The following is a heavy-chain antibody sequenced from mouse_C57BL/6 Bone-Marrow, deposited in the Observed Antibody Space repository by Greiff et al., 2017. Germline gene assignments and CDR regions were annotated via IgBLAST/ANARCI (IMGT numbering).Heavy chain of an antibody. J-gene: IGHJ3*01. Sequence: QVQLQQSGAELARPGASVKLSCTASGYTFTSYGINWVKQRTGQGLEWIGEIYPGSGNTYYNEKFKGNATLTADKSTSTAYLELRSLTSEDSAVYCCARSRSFAVWGQGTLVTVSA. CDR3: ARSRSFAV. CDR1: GYTFTSYG. CDR2: IYPGSGNT. V-gene: IGHV1-81*01.